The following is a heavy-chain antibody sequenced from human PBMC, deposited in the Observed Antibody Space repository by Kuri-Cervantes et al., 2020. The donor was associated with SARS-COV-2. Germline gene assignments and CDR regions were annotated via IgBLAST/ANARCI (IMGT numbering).Heavy chain of an antibody. V-gene: IGHV4-61*02. CDR3: ARDPSCSGGTCYPNYYYGMDV. D-gene: IGHD2-15*01. J-gene: IGHJ6*02. CDR2: IYTTGST. CDR1: GASTSSGDDY. Sequence: LRLSCTVSGASTSSGDDYWTWIRQPAGQGLEWIGRIYTTGSTYYNPSLKIRVTISVDTSKNQFSLKPSSVTAADTAGYYCARDPSCSGGTCYPNYYYGMDVWGQGTTVTVSS.